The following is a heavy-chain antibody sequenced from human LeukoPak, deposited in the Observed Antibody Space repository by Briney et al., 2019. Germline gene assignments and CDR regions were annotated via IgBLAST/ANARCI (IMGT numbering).Heavy chain of an antibody. CDR1: GFTFTSSA. J-gene: IGHJ4*02. Sequence: GASVKVSCTASGFTFTSSAMQWVRQARGQRLEWIGWIVVGSGNTNYAQKFQERVTITRDMSTSTAYMELSSLRSEDTAVYYCAADLGYGYFDYWGQGTLVTVSS. D-gene: IGHD5-18*01. V-gene: IGHV1-58*02. CDR2: IVVGSGNT. CDR3: AADLGYGYFDY.